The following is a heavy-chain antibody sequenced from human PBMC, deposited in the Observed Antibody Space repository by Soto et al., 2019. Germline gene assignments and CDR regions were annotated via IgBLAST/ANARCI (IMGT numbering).Heavy chain of an antibody. Sequence: EVQLLESGGGLVQPGGSLRLSCAASGFIFSSYAMNWVRQTPGKGLEWVSAISGSGGSTYYADSVKGRFTISRDNSKNTLYLQMNRLRAEDTAVYYCAKDLEVGAPPGGYYGMDVWGQGTTVTVSS. CDR3: AKDLEVGAPPGGYYGMDV. D-gene: IGHD1-26*01. V-gene: IGHV3-23*01. J-gene: IGHJ6*02. CDR1: GFIFSSYA. CDR2: ISGSGGST.